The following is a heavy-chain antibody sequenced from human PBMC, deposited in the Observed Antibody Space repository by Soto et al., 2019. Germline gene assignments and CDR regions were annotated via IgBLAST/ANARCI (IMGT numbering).Heavy chain of an antibody. Sequence: QVQLVQSGTEVKKPGASVKVSCKASGYRFISYGISWVRQAPGQGLEWMGWISGYNGKTNYAQKFQGRVMMTRDTPRTTANRERGSLRPKDPAVYYCARVPKDGSGSYQGMDVGGKGTTVTVPS. CDR3: ARVPKDGSGSYQGMDV. CDR1: GYRFISYG. V-gene: IGHV1-18*04. J-gene: IGHJ6*04. CDR2: ISGYNGKT. D-gene: IGHD3-10*01.